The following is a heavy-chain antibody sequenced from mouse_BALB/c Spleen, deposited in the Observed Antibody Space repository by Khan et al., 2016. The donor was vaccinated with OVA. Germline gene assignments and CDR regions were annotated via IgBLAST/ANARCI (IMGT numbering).Heavy chain of an antibody. CDR2: IWGGGTT. Sequence: VQLVESGPGLVAPSQNLSITCTVSGFSLTDYGVSWIRQPPGKGLEWLGVIWGGGTTYYNSALKSRLSISKDNSKSQVFLKMNSLQTDDTAMYDCAKGVWAYYFALDYWGQGTSVTVSS. J-gene: IGHJ4*01. CDR3: AKGVWAYYFALDY. CDR1: GFSLTDYG. D-gene: IGHD2-10*02. V-gene: IGHV2-6-5*01.